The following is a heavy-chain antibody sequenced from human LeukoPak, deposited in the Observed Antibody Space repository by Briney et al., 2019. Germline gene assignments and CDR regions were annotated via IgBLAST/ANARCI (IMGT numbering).Heavy chain of an antibody. J-gene: IGHJ4*02. CDR2: IWFDGSDK. CDR1: GFTFSSLG. Sequence: GGSLRLSCAASGFTFSSLGMHWVRQAPGKGLEWVAVIWFDGSDKYYADSVKGRFTISRDNSKNTLYLQMDSLRAGDTAVYYCARESEYRFDYWGQGTLVTVSS. V-gene: IGHV3-33*01. CDR3: ARESEYRFDY. D-gene: IGHD2/OR15-2a*01.